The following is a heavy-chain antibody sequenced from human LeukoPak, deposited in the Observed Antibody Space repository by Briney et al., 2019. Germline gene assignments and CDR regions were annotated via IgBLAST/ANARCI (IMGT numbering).Heavy chain of an antibody. D-gene: IGHD6-13*01. CDR2: ISGSGSHA. J-gene: IGHJ4*02. V-gene: IGHV3-23*01. Sequence: GGSLRLSCAASGFSFGSYAMGWTRQAPGQGLEWVSAISGSGSHANYAESVKGRFTISRDNSKNTLYLQMNSLRAEDTAVYYCARDMAAANRVLDYWGQGTLVTVSS. CDR3: ARDMAAANRVLDY. CDR1: GFSFGSYA.